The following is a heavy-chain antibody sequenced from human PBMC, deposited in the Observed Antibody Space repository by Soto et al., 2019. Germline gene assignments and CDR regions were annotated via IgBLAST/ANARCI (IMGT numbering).Heavy chain of an antibody. D-gene: IGHD3-22*01. CDR3: ARAPGGTMIVGD. CDR2: IYYSGST. Sequence: QLQLQESGPGLVKPSETLSLTCTVSGGSISSSSYYWGWIRQPPGKGLEWIGSIYYSGSTYYNPSLKSRVPMSVATAKTQSSLKLSAVTAADTAVYYCARAPGGTMIVGDWGQGTLVTVSS. CDR1: GGSISSSSYY. V-gene: IGHV4-39*01. J-gene: IGHJ4*02.